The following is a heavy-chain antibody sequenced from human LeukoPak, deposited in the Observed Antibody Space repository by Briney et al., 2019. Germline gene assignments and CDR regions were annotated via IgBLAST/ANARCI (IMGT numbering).Heavy chain of an antibody. D-gene: IGHD2-2*01. V-gene: IGHV5-51*01. CDR1: GYSFNTYW. Sequence: GESLKISCKASGYSFNTYWIGWVRQMPGKGLGWRGIIYPGDSDTRYSPSFQGQVTISADKSISTAYLQWSSLKASDSAMYYCATPYPREYCSSTTCYFNYWGQGTLVTVSS. CDR3: ATPYPREYCSSTTCYFNY. J-gene: IGHJ4*02. CDR2: IYPGDSDT.